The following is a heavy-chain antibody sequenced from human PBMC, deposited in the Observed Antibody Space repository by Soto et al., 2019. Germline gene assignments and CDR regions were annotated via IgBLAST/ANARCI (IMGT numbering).Heavy chain of an antibody. CDR2: INPSGGST. V-gene: IGHV1-46*04. Sequence: ASVKVSCKASGYTFTSYYMHWVRQAPGQGLEWMGIINPSGGSTSYADSVKGRLTISRDNAKNTLYLQVNSLRAEDTAVYYCARGYSGYDFDYWGQGTLVTVSS. J-gene: IGHJ4*02. CDR1: GYTFTSYY. CDR3: ARGYSGYDFDY. D-gene: IGHD5-12*01.